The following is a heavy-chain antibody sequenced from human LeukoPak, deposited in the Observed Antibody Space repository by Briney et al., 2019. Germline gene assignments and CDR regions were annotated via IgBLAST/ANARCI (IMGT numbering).Heavy chain of an antibody. Sequence: ASVKVSCKASGYTFTNYYIHWVRQAPGQGLKWMGWINPNSGVTNYAQKFQGRVTLTRDTPINTAYMEVSRLTFDDTAVYYCARAHMTTVTLGDYWGQGTLVTVAS. CDR2: INPNSGVT. V-gene: IGHV1-2*02. CDR1: GYTFTNYY. J-gene: IGHJ4*02. D-gene: IGHD4-11*01. CDR3: ARAHMTTVTLGDY.